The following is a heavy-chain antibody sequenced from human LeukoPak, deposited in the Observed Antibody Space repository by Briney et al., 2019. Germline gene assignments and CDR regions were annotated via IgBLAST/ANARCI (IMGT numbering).Heavy chain of an antibody. CDR2: IYTTGST. CDR3: ARDPTTNGWADIWLDP. Sequence: SETLSLTCTVSGGSISNYYWSWIRQPAGKGLEWIGRIYTTGSTNYNPSLKSRATMSVDTSKNHFSLKLSSVTAADTAVYYCARDPTTNGWADIWLDPWGQGTLVTISS. D-gene: IGHD6-19*01. V-gene: IGHV4-4*07. CDR1: GGSISNYY. J-gene: IGHJ5*02.